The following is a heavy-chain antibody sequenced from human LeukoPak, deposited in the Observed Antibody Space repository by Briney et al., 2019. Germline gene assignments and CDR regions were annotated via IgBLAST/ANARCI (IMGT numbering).Heavy chain of an antibody. J-gene: IGHJ4*02. CDR3: AKVSKQRADGYLDF. CDR1: GFTFTIYA. Sequence: GGSLRLSCAASGFTFTIYAMTWVRQAPGKGLEWVSGIYGSGQTTYYADSVKGRFTISRDNSKSTLYRQLSSLSLGETAVYYCAKVSKQRADGYLDFWGQGALVTVSS. D-gene: IGHD2-8*01. V-gene: IGHV3-23*01. CDR2: IYGSGQTT.